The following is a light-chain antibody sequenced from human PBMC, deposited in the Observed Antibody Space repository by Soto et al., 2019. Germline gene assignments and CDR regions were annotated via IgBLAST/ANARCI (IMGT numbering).Light chain of an antibody. Sequence: IQMTQSPASLSASVGDRVTITCRASQGIDNYLDWYQQKPGKSPNLLIFAATTLHSGVPSRFSGSRSGTLFSLTTSSMLHQDVATYYYRGYDSAPALTFGQGTTVELK. J-gene: IGKJ1*01. CDR1: QGIDNY. CDR2: AAT. CDR3: RGYDSAPALT. V-gene: IGKV1-27*01.